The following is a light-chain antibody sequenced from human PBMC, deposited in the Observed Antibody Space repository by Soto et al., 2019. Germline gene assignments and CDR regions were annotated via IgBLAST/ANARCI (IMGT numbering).Light chain of an antibody. Sequence: EIVLTQSPGTLSLSPGERATLSCRASQSVSSGYLAWYQQKPGQAPRLLIYGASIRAAGIPDRFSGSGSGADFTLTISRLEPEDFAVYYCQQYVTSSWTFGQGTQGGYQ. CDR1: QSVSSGY. V-gene: IGKV3-20*01. CDR3: QQYVTSSWT. CDR2: GAS. J-gene: IGKJ1*01.